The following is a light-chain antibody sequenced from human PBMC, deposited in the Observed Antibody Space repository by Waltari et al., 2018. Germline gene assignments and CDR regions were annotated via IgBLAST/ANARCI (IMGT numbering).Light chain of an antibody. CDR2: DVS. CDR1: RSDVGGYKY. V-gene: IGLV2-14*03. J-gene: IGLJ3*02. Sequence: QSALTPPASVSGSPGQSITISCPGTRSDVGGYKYVPWYQQHPGKAPKLIIYDVSTRPSGTSNRFSGSKSGNTASLTISGLQAEDEADYYCNSYTSSRTWVFGGGTKLTVL. CDR3: NSYTSSRTWV.